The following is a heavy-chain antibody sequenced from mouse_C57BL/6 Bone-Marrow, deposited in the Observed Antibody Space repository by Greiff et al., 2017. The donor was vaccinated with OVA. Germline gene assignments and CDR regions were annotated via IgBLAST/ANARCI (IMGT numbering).Heavy chain of an antibody. D-gene: IGHD2-14*01. Sequence: QVQLQQPGTELVKPGASVKLSCKASGYTFTSYWMHWVKQRPGQGLGWIGNINPSNGGTNYNEKFQSKATLTVDKSSSTAYMQLSSLTSEDSAVYYCARGGVLLKEYYYAMDYWGQGTSVTVSS. CDR1: GYTFTSYW. CDR2: INPSNGGT. CDR3: ARGGVLLKEYYYAMDY. V-gene: IGHV1-53*01. J-gene: IGHJ4*01.